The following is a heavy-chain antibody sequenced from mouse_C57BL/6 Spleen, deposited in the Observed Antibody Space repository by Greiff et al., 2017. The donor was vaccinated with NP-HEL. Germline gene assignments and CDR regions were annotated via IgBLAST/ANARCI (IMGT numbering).Heavy chain of an antibody. CDR3: ARGRHYNGSSYDY. V-gene: IGHV1-22*01. Sequence: VQLQQSGPELVKPGASVKMSCKASGYTFTDYNMHWVKQSHGKSLEWIGYINPNNGGTSYNQKFKGKATLTVNKSSSTAYMELRSLTSEDSAVYYCARGRHYNGSSYDYGGQGTTLTVSS. CDR1: GYTFTDYN. D-gene: IGHD1-1*01. CDR2: INPNNGGT. J-gene: IGHJ2*01.